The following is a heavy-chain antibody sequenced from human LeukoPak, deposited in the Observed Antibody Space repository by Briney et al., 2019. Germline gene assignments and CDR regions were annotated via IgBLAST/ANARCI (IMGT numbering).Heavy chain of an antibody. CDR3: AKVPEGY. CDR1: GFTLSSYG. CDR2: ISYDGSNK. J-gene: IGHJ4*02. D-gene: IGHD1-14*01. V-gene: IGHV3-30*18. Sequence: GRSLRLSCAASGFTLSSYGMHWVRQAPGKGLEWVAVISYDGSNKYYADSVKGRFTISRDNSKNTLYLQMNSLRAEDTAVYYCAKVPEGYWGQGTLVTVSS.